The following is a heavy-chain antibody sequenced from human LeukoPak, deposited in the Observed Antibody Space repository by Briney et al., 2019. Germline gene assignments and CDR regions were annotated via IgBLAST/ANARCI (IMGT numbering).Heavy chain of an antibody. CDR2: IYHSGST. CDR3: ARGVGPYDFWSGYPIYYYYYYMDV. V-gene: IGHV4-30-2*01. J-gene: IGHJ6*03. D-gene: IGHD3-3*01. Sequence: PSETLSLTCAVSGGSISSGGYSWSWIRQPPGKGLEWIGYIYHSGSTNYNPSLKSRVTISVDTSKNQFSLKLSSVTAADTAVYYCARGVGPYDFWSGYPIYYYYYYMDVWGKGTTVTVSS. CDR1: GGSISSGGYS.